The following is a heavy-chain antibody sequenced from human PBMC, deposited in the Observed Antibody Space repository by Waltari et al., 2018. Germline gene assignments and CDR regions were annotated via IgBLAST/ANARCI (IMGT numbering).Heavy chain of an antibody. J-gene: IGHJ6*02. CDR2: IGAVTST. V-gene: IGHV3-13*01. CDR1: GFSFRSFG. CDR3: ARDRGLYGMDV. Sequence: EVQLLESGGGLVQPGGSLRLSCAASGFSFRSFGMGWVRQAPGKGLEWVSAIGAVTSTYYADSVKGRFTISRENAKNSLYLQMNSLRAGDTAVYYCARDRGLYGMDVWGQGTTVTVSS.